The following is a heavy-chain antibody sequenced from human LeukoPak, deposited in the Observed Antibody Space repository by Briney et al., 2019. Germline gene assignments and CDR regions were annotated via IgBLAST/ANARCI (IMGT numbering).Heavy chain of an antibody. D-gene: IGHD3-10*01. Sequence: SVKVSCKASGGTFSSYAISWVRQAPGQGLEWMGGIIPIFGTASYAQKFQGRVTITADKSTSTAYMELSSLRSEDTAVYYCAREWLDYGSGSYFECSLGQGTLVTVSS. CDR2: IIPIFGTA. CDR1: GGTFSSYA. V-gene: IGHV1-69*06. J-gene: IGHJ5*02. CDR3: AREWLDYGSGSYFECS.